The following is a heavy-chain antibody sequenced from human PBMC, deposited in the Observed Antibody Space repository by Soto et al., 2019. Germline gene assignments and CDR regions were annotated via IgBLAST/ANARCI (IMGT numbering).Heavy chain of an antibody. D-gene: IGHD1-26*01. V-gene: IGHV3-72*01. CDR3: VRDRSWSYES. J-gene: IGHJ5*02. CDR2: VRNERRGYST. CDR1: GFTFTDHF. Sequence: EVQLVESGGNLVQPGGSLRLSCVASGFTFTDHFMDWVRQAPGKGLEWVGRVRNERRGYSTDYAASVKGRFIISRDDSHTSIYLQMNSLRTEDTAVYYCVRDRSWSYESWGLGTLVTVSS.